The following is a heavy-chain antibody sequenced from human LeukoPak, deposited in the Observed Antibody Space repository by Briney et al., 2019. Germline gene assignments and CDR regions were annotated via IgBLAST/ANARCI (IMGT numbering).Heavy chain of an antibody. V-gene: IGHV4-59*08. CDR3: ARHYRWFGESEDWFDP. CDR1: GGSISNYY. J-gene: IGHJ5*02. Sequence: SETLSLTCTVSGGSISNYYWSWIRQPPGKGLEWIAYIYYSGSINYNPSLKSRVTISVDTSKNQFTLKLSSVTAADTAVYYCARHYRWFGESEDWFDPWGQGTLVTVSS. D-gene: IGHD3-10*01. CDR2: IYYSGSI.